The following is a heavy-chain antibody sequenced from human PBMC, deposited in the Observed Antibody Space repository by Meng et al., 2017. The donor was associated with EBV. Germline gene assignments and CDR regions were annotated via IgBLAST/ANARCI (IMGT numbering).Heavy chain of an antibody. J-gene: IGHJ4*02. CDR2: IIPIFGTA. Sequence: VLLVIYWAEVTKTRVSVNVACTASGATFSSYATRWVRQAPGQGLEWMGGIIPIFGTANYAQKFQDRVTITADKSTSTAYMELSSLRPEDTAVYYCARAEIAAAGRLDYWGQGTLVTVSS. CDR1: GATFSSYA. V-gene: IGHV1-69*06. D-gene: IGHD6-13*01. CDR3: ARAEIAAAGRLDY.